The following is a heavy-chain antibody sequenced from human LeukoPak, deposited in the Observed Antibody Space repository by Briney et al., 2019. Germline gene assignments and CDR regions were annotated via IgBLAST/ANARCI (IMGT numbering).Heavy chain of an antibody. CDR3: ARVTYSSSGDDY. CDR2: ISYDGSNK. V-gene: IGHV3-30-3*01. J-gene: IGHJ4*02. CDR1: GFTFSTYY. D-gene: IGHD6-13*01. Sequence: GGSLRLSCAASGFTFSTYYMHWVRQAPGKGLEWVAVISYDGSNKYYADSVKGRFTISRDNSKNTLYLQMNSLRAEDTAVYYCARVTYSSSGDDYWGQGTLVTVSS.